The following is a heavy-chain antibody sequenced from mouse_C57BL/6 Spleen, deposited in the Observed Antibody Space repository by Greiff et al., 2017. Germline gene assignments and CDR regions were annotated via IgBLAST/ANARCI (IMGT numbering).Heavy chain of an antibody. V-gene: IGHV2-2*01. CDR2: IWRGGST. CDR1: GFSLTSYG. J-gene: IGHJ1*03. D-gene: IGHD4-1*01. CDR3: ARGAWDGGYFDV. Sequence: VKLMESGPGLVQPSQSLSITCTVSGFSLTSYGVHWVRQSPGKGLEWRGVIWRGGSTDSNAAFISRLSISKDNSKSQVFFKMNIRQADDTAIYYCARGAWDGGYFDVWGTGTTVTVSS.